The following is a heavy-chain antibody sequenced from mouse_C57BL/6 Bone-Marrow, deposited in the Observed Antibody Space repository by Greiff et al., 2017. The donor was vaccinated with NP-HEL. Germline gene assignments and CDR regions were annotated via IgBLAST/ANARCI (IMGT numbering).Heavy chain of an antibody. D-gene: IGHD3-3*01. J-gene: IGHJ3*01. CDR3: TTRTAGVFFAY. CDR2: IDPENGDT. CDR1: GFNIKDDY. V-gene: IGHV14-4*01. Sequence: EVQLQQSGAELVRPGASVKLSCTASGFNIKDDYMHWVKQRPEQGLEWIGWIDPENGDTEYASKFQGKATLPADPSSNTAYLQLSSLASEDTAVDYCTTRTAGVFFAYWGQGTLVTVSA.